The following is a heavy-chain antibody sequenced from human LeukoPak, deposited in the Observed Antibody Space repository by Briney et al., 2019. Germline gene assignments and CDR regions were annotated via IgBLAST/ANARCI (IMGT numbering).Heavy chain of an antibody. V-gene: IGHV1-3*01. CDR3: AREWTYYYDRSGSTGFDY. CDR1: GYTFTSYA. CDR2: INAGNGNT. J-gene: IGHJ4*02. Sequence: GASVKGSCKASGYTFTSYAMHWVRQAPGQRLEWMGWINAGNGNTKYSQKFQGRVTITRDTSASTAYMELSSLRSEDTAVYYCAREWTYYYDRSGSTGFDYWGQGTLVTVSS. D-gene: IGHD3-22*01.